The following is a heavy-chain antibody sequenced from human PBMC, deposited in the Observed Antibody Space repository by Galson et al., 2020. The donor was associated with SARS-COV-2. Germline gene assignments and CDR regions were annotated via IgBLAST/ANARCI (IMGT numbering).Heavy chain of an antibody. J-gene: IGHJ6*02. D-gene: IGHD3-3*01. CDR1: GASIRSGCYH. Sequence: SETLSLTCTVSGASIRSGCYHWSWIRQPAGKGLESIGRIYTSGTTNYHPPLKRRVTISLDTSKNQFSLRLRSLTAADTAVYYCARGEFFEFNYYGMDVWGQGTTVTVSS. CDR2: IYTSGTT. V-gene: IGHV4-61*02. CDR3: ARGEFFEFNYYGMDV.